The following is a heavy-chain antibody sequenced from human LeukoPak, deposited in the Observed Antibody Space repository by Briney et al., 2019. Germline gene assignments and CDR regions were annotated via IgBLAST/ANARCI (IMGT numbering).Heavy chain of an antibody. D-gene: IGHD1-26*01. V-gene: IGHV1-18*01. J-gene: IGHJ4*02. Sequence: ASVKVSCKASGYTFTSYGISWVRQAPGQGLEWMGWISAYNGNTNYAQKLQGRVTMTTDTFTSTAYKELRSLRSDDTAVYYCATTPGGGSYNYWGQGTLVTVSS. CDR2: ISAYNGNT. CDR3: ATTPGGGSYNY. CDR1: GYTFTSYG.